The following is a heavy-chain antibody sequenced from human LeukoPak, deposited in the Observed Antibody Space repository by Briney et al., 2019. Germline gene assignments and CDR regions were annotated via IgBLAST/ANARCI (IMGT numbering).Heavy chain of an antibody. D-gene: IGHD3-3*01. J-gene: IGHJ4*02. Sequence: QPGGSLRLSCAASGFTFSSYDMPWVRQATGKGLEWVSAIGTAGDTYYPGSVKGRFTISRENAKNSLYLQMNSLRAGDTAVYYCARVSYDFWSGYYDYWGQGTLVTVSS. CDR2: IGTAGDT. CDR3: ARVSYDFWSGYYDY. V-gene: IGHV3-13*01. CDR1: GFTFSSYD.